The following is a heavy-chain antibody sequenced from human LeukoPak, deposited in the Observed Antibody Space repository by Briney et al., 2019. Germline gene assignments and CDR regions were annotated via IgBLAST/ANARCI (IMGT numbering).Heavy chain of an antibody. CDR1: GFTFSSYA. CDR3: ARGTAVAIFDY. CDR2: IYYSGST. J-gene: IGHJ4*02. D-gene: IGHD6-19*01. Sequence: GSLRLSCAASGFTFSSYAMSWVRQPPGKGLEWIGSIYYSGSTYYNPSLKSRVTISVDTSKNQFSLKLSSVTAADTAVYYCARGTAVAIFDYWGQGTLVTVSS. V-gene: IGHV4-39*07.